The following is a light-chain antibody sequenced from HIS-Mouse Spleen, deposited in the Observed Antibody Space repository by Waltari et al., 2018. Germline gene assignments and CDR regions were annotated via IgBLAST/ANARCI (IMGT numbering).Light chain of an antibody. Sequence: ELVLTQSPATLSLSPGERATLTCRASQRVSSLLTWYQQKPGQAPRPLIYDASDRATGIPARFSGSGSGTDFTLTISSLEPEDFAVYYCQQRSNWPPVFTFGPGTKVDIK. CDR3: QQRSNWPPVFT. CDR1: QRVSSL. J-gene: IGKJ3*01. V-gene: IGKV3-11*01. CDR2: DAS.